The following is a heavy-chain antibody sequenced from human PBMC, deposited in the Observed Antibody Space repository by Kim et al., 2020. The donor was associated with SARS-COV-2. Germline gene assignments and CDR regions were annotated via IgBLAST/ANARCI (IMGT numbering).Heavy chain of an antibody. CDR3: AKVRMIVVVAAAFDA. V-gene: IGHV3-9*01. D-gene: IGHD3-22*01. Sequence: GGSLRLSCAASGFTFDDYAMHWVRQAPGKGLEWVSGISWNSGSIGYADSVKGRFTISRDNAKNSLYLQMNSLRAEDTALYYCAKVRMIVVVAAAFDAWGQGTMVTVSS. J-gene: IGHJ3*01. CDR1: GFTFDDYA. CDR2: ISWNSGSI.